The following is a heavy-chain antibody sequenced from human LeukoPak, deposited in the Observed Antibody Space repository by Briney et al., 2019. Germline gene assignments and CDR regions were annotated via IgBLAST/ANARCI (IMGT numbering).Heavy chain of an antibody. CDR2: VTGSGTTK. V-gene: IGHV3-21*06. CDR3: ARERQLVTDY. Sequence: GGSLRLSCVASGFSFSTYSMNWVRQAPGKGLEWVSSVTGSGTTKYYADSVKGRFVISRDNAKNSLYLQTNSLRAEDTAVYFCARERQLVTDYWGPGTLVTVSS. D-gene: IGHD6-6*01. J-gene: IGHJ4*01. CDR1: GFSFSTYS.